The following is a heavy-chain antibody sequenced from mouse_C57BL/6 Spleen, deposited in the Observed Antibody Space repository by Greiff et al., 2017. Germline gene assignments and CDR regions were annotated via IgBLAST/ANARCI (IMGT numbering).Heavy chain of an antibody. D-gene: IGHD2-2*01. CDR2: ISDGGSYT. Sequence: EVKLVESGGGLVKPGGSLKLSCAASGFTFSSYAMSWVRQTPEKRLEWVATISDGGSYTYYPDNVKGRFTISRDNAKNNLYLQMSHLKSEDTAMYYCARSTMVTTDGMDYWGQGTSVTVSS. J-gene: IGHJ4*01. CDR3: ARSTMVTTDGMDY. CDR1: GFTFSSYA. V-gene: IGHV5-4*03.